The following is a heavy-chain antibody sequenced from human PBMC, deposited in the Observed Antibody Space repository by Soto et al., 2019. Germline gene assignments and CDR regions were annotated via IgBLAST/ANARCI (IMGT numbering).Heavy chain of an antibody. V-gene: IGHV5-10-1*01. CDR3: ARDPKSGSYAGYFDY. J-gene: IGHJ4*02. CDR1: GYRFTSYW. CDR2: IDPSDSYT. Sequence: PGESLKISCKGSGYRFTSYWISWVRQMPGNALEWMGRIDPSDSYTNYSPSFQDHVTISADNATNSLYLQMNSLRAEDTAVYYCARDPKSGSYAGYFDYRGQGTLITV. D-gene: IGHD1-26*01.